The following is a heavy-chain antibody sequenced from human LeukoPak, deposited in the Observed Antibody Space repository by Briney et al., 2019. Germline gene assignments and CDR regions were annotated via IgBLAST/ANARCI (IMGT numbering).Heavy chain of an antibody. CDR2: IIPIFGTA. J-gene: IGHJ6*03. Sequence: GASVKVSCKASGGTFSSYATSWVRQAPGQGLEWMGGIIPIFGTANYAQKFQGRVTITADESTSTAYMELSSLRSEDTAVYYCARGRYSSSSGYYYYMDVWGKGTTVTVSS. D-gene: IGHD6-6*01. V-gene: IGHV1-69*13. CDR1: GGTFSSYA. CDR3: ARGRYSSSSGYYYYMDV.